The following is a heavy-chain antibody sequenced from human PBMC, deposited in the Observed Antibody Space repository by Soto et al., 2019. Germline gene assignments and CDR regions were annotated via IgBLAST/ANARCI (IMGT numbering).Heavy chain of an antibody. CDR3: AREETAWPLAYGLDV. D-gene: IGHD2-21*02. CDR2: IRSGRDT. CDR1: GFTFSNYY. J-gene: IGHJ6*02. V-gene: IGHV3-21*01. Sequence: GGSLRLSCAVSGFTFSNYYIHWVRQAPGKGLEWVSSIRSGRDTFYADLVKGRFSISRDDATSSVSLQMNSLRGEDTAVYFCAREETAWPLAYGLDVWGQGTTVTVSS.